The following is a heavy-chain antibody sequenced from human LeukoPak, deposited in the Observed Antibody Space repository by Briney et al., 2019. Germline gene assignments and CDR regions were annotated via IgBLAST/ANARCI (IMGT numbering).Heavy chain of an antibody. D-gene: IGHD6-13*01. Sequence: GGSLRLSCAASGFTFDDYAMHWVRQTPGKGLEWVSGISWNSGSIGYADSVKGRFTISRDNAKNSLYLQMNSLRAEDTALYHCAKDNSRSGQDYFDYWGQGTLVTVSS. CDR2: ISWNSGSI. CDR3: AKDNSRSGQDYFDY. CDR1: GFTFDDYA. J-gene: IGHJ4*02. V-gene: IGHV3-9*01.